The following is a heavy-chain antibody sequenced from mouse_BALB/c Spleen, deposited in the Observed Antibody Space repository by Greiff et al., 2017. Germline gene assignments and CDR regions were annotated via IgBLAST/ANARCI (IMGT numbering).Heavy chain of an antibody. CDR3: ARSGYYAMDY. CDR1: GFNIKDTY. CDR2: IDPANGNT. V-gene: IGHV14-3*02. J-gene: IGHJ4*01. Sequence: VQLKESGAELVKPGASVKLSCTASGFNIKDTYMHWVKQRPEQGLEWIGRIDPANGNTKYDPKFQGKATITADTSSNTAYLQLSSLTSEDTAVYYCARSGYYAMDYWGQGTSVTVSS.